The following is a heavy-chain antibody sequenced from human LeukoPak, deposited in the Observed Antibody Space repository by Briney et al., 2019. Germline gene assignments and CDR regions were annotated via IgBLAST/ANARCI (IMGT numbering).Heavy chain of an antibody. CDR3: AKDRETFHFDTSGFSPLDS. CDR2: IRFDGSNK. CDR1: GFTFRNYG. J-gene: IGHJ4*02. Sequence: GGSLRLSCTASGFTFRNYGIHWARQAPGKGLEWVAFIRFDGSNKYYADSVKGRFTISRDNSQDTLYLQMNSLRVEDTGVFYCAKDRETFHFDTSGFSPLDSWGQGTLSPSPQ. V-gene: IGHV3-30*02. D-gene: IGHD3-22*01.